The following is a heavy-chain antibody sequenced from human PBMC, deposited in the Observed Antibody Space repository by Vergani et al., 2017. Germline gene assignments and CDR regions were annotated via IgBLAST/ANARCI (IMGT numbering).Heavy chain of an antibody. D-gene: IGHD5-18*01. CDR1: GGTFSSYT. J-gene: IGHJ4*02. CDR3: ASGGYSYGYYDNY. CDR2: IIPILGIA. Sequence: QVQLVQSGAEVKKPGSSVKVSCKASGGTFSSYTSSWVLQAPGQGLEWMGRIIPILGIANTAQKFQGRVTITADKSTSTAYMELSSLRSEDTAVYYCASGGYSYGYYDNYWGQGTLVTVSS. V-gene: IGHV1-69*02.